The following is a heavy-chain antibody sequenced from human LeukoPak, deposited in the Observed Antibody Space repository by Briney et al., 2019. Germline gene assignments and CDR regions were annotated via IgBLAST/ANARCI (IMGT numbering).Heavy chain of an antibody. D-gene: IGHD2-8*01. CDR2: IEKDGSQE. J-gene: IGHJ4*02. Sequence: PGGSLRLSCAASGFTFSDYWMIWVRQAPGKGLEWVATIEKDGSQEFYVDSVKGRFTISRDNAKNSMYLQMNSLGVEDTAVYYCVRYEFDYWGQGTLVTVSS. CDR1: GFTFSDYW. CDR3: VRYEFDY. V-gene: IGHV3-7*01.